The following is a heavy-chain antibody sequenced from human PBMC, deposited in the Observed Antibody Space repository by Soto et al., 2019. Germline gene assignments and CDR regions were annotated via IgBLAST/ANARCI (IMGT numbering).Heavy chain of an antibody. Sequence: ASVKVSCKASGYTFTSYCISWVRQAPGQGLEWMGWISAYNGNTNYAQKLQGRVTMTTDTSTSTAYMELRSLRSDDTAVYYCARDHHGGNSGWFYPWGQGTLVTVS. V-gene: IGHV1-18*01. CDR1: GYTFTSYC. D-gene: IGHD2-21*02. CDR2: ISAYNGNT. J-gene: IGHJ5*02. CDR3: ARDHHGGNSGWFYP.